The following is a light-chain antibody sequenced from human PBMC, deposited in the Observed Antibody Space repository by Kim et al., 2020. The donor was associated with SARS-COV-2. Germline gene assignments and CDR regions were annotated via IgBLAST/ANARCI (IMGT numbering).Light chain of an antibody. J-gene: IGLJ3*02. Sequence: ASVKLTCTLSSGHSSYAIAWHQQQPEKGPRYLMKLNSDGSHSKGDGIPDRFSGSSSGAGRYLTISSLQSEDEADYYCQTWGTGIWVFGGGTKLTVL. CDR2: LNSDGSH. CDR1: SGHSSYA. CDR3: QTWGTGIWV. V-gene: IGLV4-69*01.